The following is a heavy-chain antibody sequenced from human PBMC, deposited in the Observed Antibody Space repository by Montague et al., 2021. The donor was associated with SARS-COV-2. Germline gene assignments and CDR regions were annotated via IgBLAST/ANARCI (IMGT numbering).Heavy chain of an antibody. D-gene: IGHD4-17*01. Sequence: SRSLSLSASGFTFDDYAMHWVRQAPGKGLEWVSGISWNSGSIGYADSVKGRFTISRDNAKNSLYLQMNSLRAEDTALYYCAKDLNDYGDGEDYYGMDVWGQGTTVTVSS. J-gene: IGHJ6*02. CDR3: AKDLNDYGDGEDYYGMDV. CDR2: ISWNSGSI. CDR1: GFTFDDYA. V-gene: IGHV3-9*01.